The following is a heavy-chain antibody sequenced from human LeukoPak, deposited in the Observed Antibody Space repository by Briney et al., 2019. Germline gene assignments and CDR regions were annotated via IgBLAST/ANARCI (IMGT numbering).Heavy chain of an antibody. Sequence: GASVKVSCKASGYTFTSYGISWVRQAPGQGLEWMGWISAYNGNSNYAQKLQGRVTMTTDTSTSTAYMELRSLRSDDTAVYYCAREEWLRSPRVDAFDIWGQGTMVTVSS. D-gene: IGHD5-12*01. J-gene: IGHJ3*02. V-gene: IGHV1-18*01. CDR2: ISAYNGNS. CDR1: GYTFTSYG. CDR3: AREEWLRSPRVDAFDI.